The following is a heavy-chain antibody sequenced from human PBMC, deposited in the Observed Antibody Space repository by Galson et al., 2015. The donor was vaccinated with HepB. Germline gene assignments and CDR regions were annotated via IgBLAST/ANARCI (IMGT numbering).Heavy chain of an antibody. J-gene: IGHJ3*02. CDR3: AKDLRVLRWEHLGSAFDI. Sequence: SLRLSCAASGFTFSSYGMHWVRQAPGKGLEWVAVISYDGSNKYYADSVKGRFTISRDNSKNTLYLQMNSLRAEDTAVYYCAKDLRVLRWEHLGSAFDIWGQGTMVTVSS. V-gene: IGHV3-30*18. D-gene: IGHD1-26*01. CDR1: GFTFSSYG. CDR2: ISYDGSNK.